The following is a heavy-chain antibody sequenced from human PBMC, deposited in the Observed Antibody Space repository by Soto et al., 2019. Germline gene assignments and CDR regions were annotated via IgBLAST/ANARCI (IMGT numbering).Heavy chain of an antibody. J-gene: IGHJ4*02. CDR2: INPNSGAT. D-gene: IGHD5-12*01. Sequence: QVQLVQSGAEVTKPGASVKVSCKASGYTFIGYYLHWVRQAPGQGLEWMGWINPNSGATNQAQKFQGRVTMARDRSMSTAYLELSRLASDDTAIYFCARDAVSTIGDFDYWGQGTLVTVSS. CDR3: ARDAVSTIGDFDY. V-gene: IGHV1-2*02. CDR1: GYTFIGYY.